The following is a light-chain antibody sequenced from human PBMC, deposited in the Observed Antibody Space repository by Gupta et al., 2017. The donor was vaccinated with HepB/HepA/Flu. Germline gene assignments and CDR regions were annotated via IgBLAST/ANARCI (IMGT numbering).Light chain of an antibody. CDR1: QSISSW. Sequence: DIQMTQSPSTVSAFVGERVTITCRASQSISSWLAWYQQKPGKAPKLLIYKASSLESGVPSRFSGSGSGTEFTLTISSLQPDDFATYYCQQYNTYPLTFGGGTKVEIK. V-gene: IGKV1-5*03. J-gene: IGKJ4*01. CDR2: KAS. CDR3: QQYNTYPLT.